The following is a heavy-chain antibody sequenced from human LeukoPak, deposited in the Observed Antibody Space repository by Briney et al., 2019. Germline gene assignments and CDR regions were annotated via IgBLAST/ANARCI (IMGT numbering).Heavy chain of an antibody. D-gene: IGHD1-26*01. Sequence: GGSLTLSCSASGFTFTSYAMHWVRQAPGKGLEYVSTISSNGGSTYYADSVKGRFTISRDNSKNTLYLQMSSLRVEDTAVYYCVKSIVGATTGRRAFDIWGQGTMVTVSS. CDR1: GFTFTSYA. CDR2: ISSNGGST. V-gene: IGHV3-64D*06. J-gene: IGHJ3*02. CDR3: VKSIVGATTGRRAFDI.